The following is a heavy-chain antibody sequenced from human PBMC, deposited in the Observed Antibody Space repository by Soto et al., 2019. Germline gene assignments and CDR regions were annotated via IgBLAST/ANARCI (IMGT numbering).Heavy chain of an antibody. D-gene: IGHD3-9*01. Sequence: HLLESGGGLVQPGGSLRLSCAASGFTFSIYSMNWVRQAPGKGLEWVSLISGSGGSTHYADSVEGRFTISRDNSKNPLYLEMDSLRAEDTAVYYCAKVVKYDVLTGYYKGPDYYGMDVWGQGTTVTVSS. CDR2: ISGSGGST. CDR1: GFTFSIYS. J-gene: IGHJ6*02. CDR3: AKVVKYDVLTGYYKGPDYYGMDV. V-gene: IGHV3-23*01.